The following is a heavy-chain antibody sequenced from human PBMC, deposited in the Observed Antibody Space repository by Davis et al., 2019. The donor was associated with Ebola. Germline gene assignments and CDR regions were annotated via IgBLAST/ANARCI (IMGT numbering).Heavy chain of an antibody. J-gene: IGHJ6*02. CDR3: AIERLVEYHFYGMDV. CDR1: GLAFDDYV. Sequence: SLKISCVASGLAFDDYVIHWVRLAPGKGLEWVSGISWFTGSLEYADSVKGRFTISRDSGKKSVYLEMNSLRVEDTALYYCAIERLVEYHFYGMDVWGQGTTVTVSS. V-gene: IGHV3-9*01. CDR2: ISWFTGSL. D-gene: IGHD6-19*01.